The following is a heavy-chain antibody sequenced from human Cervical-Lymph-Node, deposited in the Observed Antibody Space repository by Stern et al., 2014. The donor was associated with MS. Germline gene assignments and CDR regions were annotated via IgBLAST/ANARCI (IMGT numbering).Heavy chain of an antibody. D-gene: IGHD3-10*01. Sequence: QVQLVQSGGGVVQPGRSLRLSCAASGFAFSTYAMHWVRPPPGKGLDWVAVISYDGSNKYYPDSGKGRFTISRDNSKSTLYLQLNSLRAEDTAMYYCARGHYYASGDEPAIPNMDVWGQGTTVTVSS. V-gene: IGHV3-30*01. CDR1: GFAFSTYA. J-gene: IGHJ6*02. CDR3: ARGHYYASGDEPAIPNMDV. CDR2: ISYDGSNK.